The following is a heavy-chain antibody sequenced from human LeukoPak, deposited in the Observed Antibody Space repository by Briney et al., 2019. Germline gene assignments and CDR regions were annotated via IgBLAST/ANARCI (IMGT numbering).Heavy chain of an antibody. CDR2: VSLRGLT. Sequence: PSETLSLTCGLSGGSITSTNWWGWVRQPPGQGLGWLGQVSLRGLTKYNPPFSSRVTMALDTSKNHVSLNLTSVTAADTDVYYCSRENGAFSPFGYWGEVTLVTVPS. CDR1: GGSITSTNW. CDR3: SRENGAFSPFGY. J-gene: IGHJ4*02. D-gene: IGHD2-8*01. V-gene: IGHV4-4*02.